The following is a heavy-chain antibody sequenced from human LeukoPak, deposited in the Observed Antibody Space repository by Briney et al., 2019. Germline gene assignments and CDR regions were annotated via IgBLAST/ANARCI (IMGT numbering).Heavy chain of an antibody. CDR2: ISGSGGST. CDR3: AKFNYDFWSGYPRRFFDY. J-gene: IGHJ4*02. CDR1: GFTFSSYA. D-gene: IGHD3-3*01. Sequence: GSLRLSCAASGFTFSSYAMSWVRQAPGKGLEWVSAISGSGGSTYYADSVKGRFTISRDNSKNTLYLQMNSLRAEDTAVYYCAKFNYDFWSGYPRRFFDYWGQGTLVTVSS. V-gene: IGHV3-23*01.